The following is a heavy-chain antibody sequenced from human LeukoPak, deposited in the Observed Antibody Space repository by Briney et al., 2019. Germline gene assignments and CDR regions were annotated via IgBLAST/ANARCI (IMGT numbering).Heavy chain of an antibody. CDR3: AKGSYYDSSGSFYFDY. Sequence: GGSLRLSCAGSGFIFNNYAMHWVRQPPGKGLEWVSGISWNSGSIDYADSVKGRFTISRDNAKNTLYVQVNSLGTEDTAAYYCAKGSYYDSSGSFYFDYWGQGTLVTVSS. CDR1: GFIFNNYA. V-gene: IGHV3-9*01. CDR2: ISWNSGSI. D-gene: IGHD3-22*01. J-gene: IGHJ4*02.